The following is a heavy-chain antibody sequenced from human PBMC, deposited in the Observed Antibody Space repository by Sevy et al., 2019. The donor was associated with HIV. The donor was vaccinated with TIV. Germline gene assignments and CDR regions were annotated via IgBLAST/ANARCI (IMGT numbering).Heavy chain of an antibody. D-gene: IGHD4-17*01. V-gene: IGHV3-33*01. Sequence: GGSLRLSCAASGFTFSNYGMHWVRQAPGKGLEWVAIIWYDGNNKYYADSVKGRFTISRDNSKNTLYLQMNSLRAEDTATYYCARDGCAESYGGGFDYWGQGTLVTVSS. CDR2: IWYDGNNK. J-gene: IGHJ4*02. CDR3: ARDGCAESYGGGFDY. CDR1: GFTFSNYG.